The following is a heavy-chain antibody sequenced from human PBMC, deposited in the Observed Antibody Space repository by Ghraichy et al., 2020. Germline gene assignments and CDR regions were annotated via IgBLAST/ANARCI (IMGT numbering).Heavy chain of an antibody. CDR2: IYHSGST. J-gene: IGHJ4*02. V-gene: IGHV4-38-2*02. Sequence: SETLSRTCTVSGYSISSGYYWGWIRQPPGKGLEWIGSIYHSGSTYYNPSLKSRVTISVDTSKNQFSLKLSSVTAADTAVYYCAREGGYWGQGTLVTVSS. CDR1: GYSISSGYY. CDR3: AREGGY.